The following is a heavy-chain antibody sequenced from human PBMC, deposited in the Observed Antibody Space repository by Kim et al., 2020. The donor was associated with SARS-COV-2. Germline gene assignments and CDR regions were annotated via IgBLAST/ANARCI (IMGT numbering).Heavy chain of an antibody. D-gene: IGHD3-22*01. CDR1: GFTFSSYA. J-gene: IGHJ3*02. CDR2: ISGSGGST. Sequence: GGSLRLSCAASGFTFSSYAMSWVRQAPGKGLEWVSAISGSGGSTYYADSVKGRFTISRDNSKNTLYLQMNSLRAEDTAVYYCAKEGNDSSGYYYDPNQNAFDIWGQGTMVTVSS. V-gene: IGHV3-23*01. CDR3: AKEGNDSSGYYYDPNQNAFDI.